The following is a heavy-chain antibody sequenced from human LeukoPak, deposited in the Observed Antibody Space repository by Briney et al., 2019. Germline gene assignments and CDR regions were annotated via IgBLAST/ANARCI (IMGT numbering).Heavy chain of an antibody. D-gene: IGHD1-26*01. J-gene: IGHJ4*02. CDR1: GYSISSGYY. V-gene: IGHV4-38-2*02. CDR2: IYLSGST. Sequence: PSETLSLTCTVSGYSISSGYYWGWIRQPPGKGLEWIGSIYLSGSTYYNPSLKSRVTISVDTSKNQFSLKLSSVTAADTAVYYCARDATRGTWELMPFDYWGQGTLVTVSS. CDR3: ARDATRGTWELMPFDY.